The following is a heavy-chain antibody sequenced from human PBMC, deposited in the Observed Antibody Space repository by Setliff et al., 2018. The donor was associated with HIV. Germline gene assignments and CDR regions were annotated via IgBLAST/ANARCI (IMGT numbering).Heavy chain of an antibody. CDR2: MNPNNGNT. J-gene: IGHJ4*02. CDR3: ARGDTPMVIWGDYFDY. CDR1: GYTFTNYD. D-gene: IGHD5-18*01. V-gene: IGHV1-8*02. Sequence: ASVKVSCKSSGYTFTNYDINWVRQAAGQGLEWMGWMNPNNGNTGYAQKFQGRVTMTRSTSITTAYMELSSLTFEDAAMYFCARGDTPMVIWGDYFDYWGQGTLVTVSS.